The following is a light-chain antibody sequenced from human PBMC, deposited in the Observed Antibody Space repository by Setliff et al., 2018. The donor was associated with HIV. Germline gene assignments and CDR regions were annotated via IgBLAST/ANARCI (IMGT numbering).Light chain of an antibody. V-gene: IGLV2-14*01. CDR1: SSDIGGYDY. Sequence: QSVLTQPASVSGSPGQSITIPCTGTSSDIGGYDYVTWYQQHPGKAPKLMIYEVNNRPSGVSNRFSGSKSGFTASLTISGLQAEDEADYYCSSYTRSSSYVFGTGTKV. CDR3: SSYTRSSSYV. J-gene: IGLJ1*01. CDR2: EVN.